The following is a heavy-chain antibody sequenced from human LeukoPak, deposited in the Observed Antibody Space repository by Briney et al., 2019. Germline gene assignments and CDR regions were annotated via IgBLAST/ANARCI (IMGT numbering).Heavy chain of an antibody. D-gene: IGHD4-17*01. Sequence: GGSLRLSCAASGLIVSSNYMSWVRQAPGKGLGWLSVIDSGGNTYYADSVKGRFTISRDNSKNTLYLQMNGLRAEDTAVYYCARDPGYGDPRGFWGQGTLVTVST. CDR3: ARDPGYGDPRGF. J-gene: IGHJ4*02. CDR1: GLIVSSNY. CDR2: IDSGGNT. V-gene: IGHV3-53*01.